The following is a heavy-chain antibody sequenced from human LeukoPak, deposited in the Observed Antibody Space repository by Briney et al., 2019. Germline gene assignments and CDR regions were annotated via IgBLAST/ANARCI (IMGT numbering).Heavy chain of an antibody. CDR3: AGGGYSYVWDY. V-gene: IGHV3-53*04. CDR1: GFTVTNNF. Sequence: PGGSLRLSCAASGFTVTNNFMSWVRQAPGKGLEWVSVIFSDGSTFYADSVKGRFTISRHNSENTLYLQLNSLRLGDTVVYYCAGGGYSYVWDYWGQGTHVTVSS. J-gene: IGHJ4*02. CDR2: IFSDGST. D-gene: IGHD5-18*01.